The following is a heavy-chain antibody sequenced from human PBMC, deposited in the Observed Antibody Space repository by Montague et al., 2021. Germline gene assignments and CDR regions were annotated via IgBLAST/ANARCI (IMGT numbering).Heavy chain of an antibody. J-gene: IGHJ5*02. Sequence: SETLSLTCAVSGVSISNTYWWTWVRQSPGKGLEWIGDISVGGTTNYNSSFKSRVTMSIDRSKNHFSLSLTSVTAADTAVYYCATVFILTGYTWYHWGQGTLVTVSS. V-gene: IGHV4-4*02. D-gene: IGHD3-9*01. CDR2: ISVGGTT. CDR1: GVSISNTYW. CDR3: ATVFILTGYTWYH.